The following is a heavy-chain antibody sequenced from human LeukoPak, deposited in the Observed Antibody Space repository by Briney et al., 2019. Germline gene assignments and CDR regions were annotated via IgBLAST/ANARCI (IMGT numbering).Heavy chain of an antibody. CDR2: ISYDGSNK. CDR3: ASGIYYYGMDV. D-gene: IGHD1-26*01. CDR1: GFTFSSYA. V-gene: IGHV3-30*04. J-gene: IGHJ6*02. Sequence: GGSLRLSCAASGFTFSSYAMHWVRQAPGKGLEWVAVISYDGSNKYYADSVKSRFTISRDNSKNTLYLQMNSLRAEDTAVYYCASGIYYYGMDVWGQGTTVTVSS.